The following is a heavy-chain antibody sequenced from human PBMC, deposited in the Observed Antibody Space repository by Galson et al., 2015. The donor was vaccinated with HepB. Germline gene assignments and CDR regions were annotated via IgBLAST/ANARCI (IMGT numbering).Heavy chain of an antibody. CDR1: GVTFSNSA. D-gene: IGHD2-2*03. V-gene: IGHV3-23*01. J-gene: IGHJ3*01. CDR3: VKWARPGYGYFSEGFDV. Sequence: SLRLSCAASGVTFSNSAMSWVRQAPGKGLAWVSAIRDGGDATYYADSVRGWFDISRDNFKNTLYLQMNSLRAEDTAAYYCVKWARPGYGYFSEGFDVWGQGTMVTVSS. CDR2: IRDGGDAT.